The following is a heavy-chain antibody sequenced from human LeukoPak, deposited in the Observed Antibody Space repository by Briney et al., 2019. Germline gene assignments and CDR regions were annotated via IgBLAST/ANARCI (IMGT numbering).Heavy chain of an antibody. CDR2: FDPEDGET. J-gene: IGHJ6*02. V-gene: IGHV1-24*01. CDR1: GYTLTELS. Sequence: ASVKVSCKVSGYTLTELSMHWVRQAPGKGLEWMGRFDPEDGETIYAQKFQGRVTMTEDTSTDTAYMELSSLRSGDTAVYYCATDDGSGSSAVYDMDVWGRGTTVTVSS. D-gene: IGHD3-10*01. CDR3: ATDDGSGSSAVYDMDV.